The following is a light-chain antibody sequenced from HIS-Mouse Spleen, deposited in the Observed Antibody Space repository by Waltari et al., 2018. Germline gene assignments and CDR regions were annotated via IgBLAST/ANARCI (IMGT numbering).Light chain of an antibody. Sequence: HSALTQPASVSGSPGQSLTISCPGTSIDVWSYNLVSRYQQHPGKAPKLMIYEGSKRPSGVSNRFSGSKSGNTASLTISGLQAEDEADYYCCSYAGSSTWVFGGGTKLTVL. J-gene: IGLJ3*02. CDR3: CSYAGSSTWV. CDR2: EGS. V-gene: IGLV2-23*01. CDR1: SIDVWSYNL.